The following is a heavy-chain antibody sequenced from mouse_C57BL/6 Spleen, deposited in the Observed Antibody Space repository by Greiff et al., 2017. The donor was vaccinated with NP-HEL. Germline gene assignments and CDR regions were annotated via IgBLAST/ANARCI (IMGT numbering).Heavy chain of an antibody. CDR3: ARWELGYFDY. V-gene: IGHV1-54*01. Sequence: VKVVESGAELVRPGTSVKVSCKASGYAFTNYLIEWVKQRPGQGLEWIGVINPGSGGTNYNEKFKGKATLTADKSSSTAYMQLSSLTSEDSAVYFCARWELGYFDYWGQGTTLTVSS. J-gene: IGHJ2*01. CDR2: INPGSGGT. CDR1: GYAFTNYL. D-gene: IGHD4-1*01.